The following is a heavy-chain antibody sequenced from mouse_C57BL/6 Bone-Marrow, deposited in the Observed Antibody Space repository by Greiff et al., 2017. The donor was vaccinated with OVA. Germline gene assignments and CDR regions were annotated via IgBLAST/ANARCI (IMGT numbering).Heavy chain of an antibody. V-gene: IGHV5-6*01. CDR3: AKLYDYDWYFDV. Sequence: EVKLVESGGDLVKPGGSLKLSCAASGFTFRSYGMSWVRQTPDKRLEWVATISSGGSYTYYPDSVKGRFTISRDNAKNTLYLQMSSLKSEDTAMYYCAKLYDYDWYFDVWGTGTTVTVSS. J-gene: IGHJ1*03. CDR1: GFTFRSYG. D-gene: IGHD2-4*01. CDR2: ISSGGSYT.